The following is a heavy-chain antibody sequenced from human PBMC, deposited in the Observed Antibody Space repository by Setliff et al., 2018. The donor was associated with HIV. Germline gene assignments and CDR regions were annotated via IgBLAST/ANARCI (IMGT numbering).Heavy chain of an antibody. Sequence: LSLTCAVYGGSFSDYYWTWIRQSPGKGLEWIGEINHRGSTNYNPSLKSRVTISVDTPKNQFSLKLSSVTAADTAVFYCARAHRYTSSWSVAYFDYWGQGTLVTVSS. D-gene: IGHD6-13*01. J-gene: IGHJ4*02. CDR3: ARAHRYTSSWSVAYFDY. CDR2: INHRGST. V-gene: IGHV4-34*01. CDR1: GGSFSDYY.